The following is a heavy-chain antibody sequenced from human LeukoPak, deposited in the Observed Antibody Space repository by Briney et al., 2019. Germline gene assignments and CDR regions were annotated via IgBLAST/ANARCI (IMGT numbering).Heavy chain of an antibody. CDR3: ARDIVVVPAPRYYGMDV. D-gene: IGHD2-2*01. Sequence: SETLSLTCTVSGGSISSYYWSWIRQPPGKGLEWIGYIYYSGSTNYNPSLKSRVTISVDTSKNQFSLKLSSVTAADTAVYYRARDIVVVPAPRYYGMDVWGQGTTVTVSS. CDR1: GGSISSYY. CDR2: IYYSGST. J-gene: IGHJ6*02. V-gene: IGHV4-59*01.